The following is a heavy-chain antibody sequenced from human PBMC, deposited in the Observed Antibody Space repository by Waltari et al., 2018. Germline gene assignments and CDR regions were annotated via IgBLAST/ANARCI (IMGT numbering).Heavy chain of an antibody. J-gene: IGHJ4*02. D-gene: IGHD6-19*01. CDR2: ISSSGSTI. Sequence: EVQLVESGGGLVQPGGSLRLSCAASGFTFSSYEMNWVRQAPGKGLEWVSYISSSGSTIYYADSVKGRFTISIDNAKNSLYLQMNSLRAEDTAVYYCARDSSGWFSVKSFDYWGQGTLVTVSS. CDR1: GFTFSSYE. V-gene: IGHV3-48*03. CDR3: ARDSSGWFSVKSFDY.